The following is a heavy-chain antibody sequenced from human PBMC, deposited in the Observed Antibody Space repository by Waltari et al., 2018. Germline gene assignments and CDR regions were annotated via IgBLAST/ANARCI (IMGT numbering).Heavy chain of an antibody. CDR2: INAGGGTT. V-gene: IGHV1-46*01. D-gene: IGHD6-19*01. CDR3: ARGVGRSGWGHHYYYMDI. J-gene: IGHJ6*03. CDR1: GYSFTSFF. Sequence: QVQLVQSGAEVKKPGASVKVSCKASGYSFTSFFMHWVRQAPGQGLEWMGLINAGGGTTSYAQKFQGRVTMTTDTSTSTVYMELSSLRSDDTAMYYCARGVGRSGWGHHYYYMDIWGKGTTVTVSS.